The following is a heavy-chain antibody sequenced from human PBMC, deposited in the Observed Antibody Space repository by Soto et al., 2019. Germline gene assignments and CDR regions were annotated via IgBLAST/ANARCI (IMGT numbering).Heavy chain of an antibody. J-gene: IGHJ4*02. CDR3: ARDKYYDSSGYYDY. Sequence: GESLKISCASSGFTFSSYSMNWVRQAPGKGLEWVSSISSSSSYIYYADSVKGRFTISRDNAKNSLYLQMNSLRAEDTAVYYCARDKYYDSSGYYDYWGQGTLVTVSS. CDR1: GFTFSSYS. CDR2: ISSSSSYI. V-gene: IGHV3-21*01. D-gene: IGHD3-22*01.